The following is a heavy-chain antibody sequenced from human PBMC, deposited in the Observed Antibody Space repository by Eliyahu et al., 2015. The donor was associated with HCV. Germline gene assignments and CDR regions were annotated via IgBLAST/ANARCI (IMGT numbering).Heavy chain of an antibody. CDR3: AHSRGYCTNNVCFPYFDY. J-gene: IGHJ4*02. CDR1: GFSLRTSGLG. V-gene: IGHV2-5*01. D-gene: IGHD2-8*01. CDR2: XYWNDDK. Sequence: QITLKESGPTLVKPTQTLTLTCTFSGFSLRTSGLGVGWLRQPPGKALXXXSLXYWNDDKRYSPSLKSRLTITKDTSKNQVVLTMTNMDPVDTATYYCAHSRGYCTNNVCFPYFDYWGQGTLVTVSS.